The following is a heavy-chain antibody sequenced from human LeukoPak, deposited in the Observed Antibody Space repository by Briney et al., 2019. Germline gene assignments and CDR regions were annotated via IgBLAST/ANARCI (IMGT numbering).Heavy chain of an antibody. CDR3: ANPKTYYYDSSGYYYVY. Sequence: PGGSLRLSCAASGFTVSRNYVSWVRQAPGKGLEWVSVIYGGGSTSYADSVKGRFIISRDNSKNTLYLQMNSLRAEDTAVYYCANPKTYYYDSSGYYYVYWGQETLVTVSS. CDR1: GFTVSRNY. V-gene: IGHV3-53*01. D-gene: IGHD3-22*01. CDR2: IYGGGST. J-gene: IGHJ4*02.